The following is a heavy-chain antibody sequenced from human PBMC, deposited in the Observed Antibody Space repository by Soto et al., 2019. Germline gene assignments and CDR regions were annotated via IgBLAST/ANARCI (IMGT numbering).Heavy chain of an antibody. CDR3: AREGIAAAGQTDAFDI. J-gene: IGHJ3*02. CDR2: MNTDSGNT. V-gene: IGHV1-8*01. Sequence: ASVKVSCKASGYTFTTYDISWVRQATRQGLEWMGWMNTDSGNTGYAQKFKGKVTMTRNTSISTAYMDLKNLGSEDTAVYYFAREGIAAAGQTDAFDIWGQGTMVNVSS. D-gene: IGHD6-25*01. CDR1: GYTFTTYD.